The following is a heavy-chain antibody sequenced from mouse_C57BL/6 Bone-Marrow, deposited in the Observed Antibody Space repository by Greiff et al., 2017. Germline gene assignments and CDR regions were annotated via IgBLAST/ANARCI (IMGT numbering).Heavy chain of an antibody. J-gene: IGHJ1*03. CDR1: GYTFTNYW. CDR2: IYPGGGYT. V-gene: IGHV1-63*01. CDR3: ARSRLWDWYFDV. D-gene: IGHD6-1*01. Sequence: QVQLQQSGAELVRPGTSVKMSCKASGYTFTNYWMGWAKQRPGHGLEWIGDIYPGGGYTNYNEKFKGKATLTADKSSSTAYMQFSSLTSEDAAIDYCARSRLWDWYFDVWGTGTTVTVSS.